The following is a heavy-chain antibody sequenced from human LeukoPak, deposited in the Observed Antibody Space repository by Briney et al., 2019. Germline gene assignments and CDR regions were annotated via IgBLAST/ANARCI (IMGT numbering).Heavy chain of an antibody. CDR3: ARDGRWLQYPSDY. J-gene: IGHJ4*02. Sequence: GGSLRLSCAASGFTFSSYWMSWVRQAPGKGLEWVANIKQDGSDKYYVDSVKGRFTISRDNAKNSLYLQMNSLRAEDTAVYYCARDGRWLQYPSDYWGQGTLVTVSS. D-gene: IGHD5-24*01. CDR2: IKQDGSDK. CDR1: GFTFSSYW. V-gene: IGHV3-7*01.